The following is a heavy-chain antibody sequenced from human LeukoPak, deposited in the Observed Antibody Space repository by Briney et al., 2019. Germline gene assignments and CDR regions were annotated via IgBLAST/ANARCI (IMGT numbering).Heavy chain of an antibody. J-gene: IGHJ4*02. D-gene: IGHD1-26*01. V-gene: IGHV3-48*03. CDR2: ISGSGSTI. Sequence: PGGSLRLSCAASGFTFSSYAMSWVRQAPGKGLEWVSSISGSGSTIYYADSVKGRFTISRDNAKNSLYLQMNSLRAEDTAVYYCAKSRATPNDNRGQGTLVTVSS. CDR3: AKSRATPNDN. CDR1: GFTFSSYA.